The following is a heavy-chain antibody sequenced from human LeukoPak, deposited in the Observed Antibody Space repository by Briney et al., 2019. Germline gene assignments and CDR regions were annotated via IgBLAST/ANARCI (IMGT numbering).Heavy chain of an antibody. CDR3: AKWLPDAFDI. Sequence: ASVKVSCKVSGYTLTELSMHWVRQAPGKGLEWMGRFDPEDGETIYAQKFQGRVTMTADTSTDTVYMELSSLRSEDTAVYYCAKWLPDAFDIWGQGTMVTVSS. J-gene: IGHJ3*02. CDR2: FDPEDGET. D-gene: IGHD5-18*01. CDR1: GYTLTELS. V-gene: IGHV1-24*01.